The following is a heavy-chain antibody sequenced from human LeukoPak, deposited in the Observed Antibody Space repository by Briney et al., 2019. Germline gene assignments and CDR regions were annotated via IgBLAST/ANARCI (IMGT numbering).Heavy chain of an antibody. CDR2: ISGRTSTI. Sequence: GGSLRLSCAASGFTFSRYAMSWVRQAPGKGLEWLAYISGRTSTIHYADSVRGRFTISRDNAKKSLYLEMNSLRGEDTGVYYCVRLVGASTLIDYWGQGTLVTVSS. V-gene: IGHV3-48*04. D-gene: IGHD1-26*01. CDR3: VRLVGASTLIDY. CDR1: GFTFSRYA. J-gene: IGHJ4*02.